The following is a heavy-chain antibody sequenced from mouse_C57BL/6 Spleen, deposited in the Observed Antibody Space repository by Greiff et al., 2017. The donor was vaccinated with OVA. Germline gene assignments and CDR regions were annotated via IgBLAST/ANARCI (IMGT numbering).Heavy chain of an antibody. D-gene: IGHD1-1*01. V-gene: IGHV1-69*01. J-gene: IGHJ2*01. CDR1: GYTFTSYW. CDR3: ARRFHYYGSSYFDY. CDR2: IDPSDSYT. Sequence: QVQLQQPGAELVMPGASVKLSCKASGYTFTSYWMHWVKQRPGQGLEWIGEIDPSDSYTNYNQKFKGKSTLTVDKSSSTAYMQLSSLTSEDSAVYYCARRFHYYGSSYFDYWGQGTTLTVSS.